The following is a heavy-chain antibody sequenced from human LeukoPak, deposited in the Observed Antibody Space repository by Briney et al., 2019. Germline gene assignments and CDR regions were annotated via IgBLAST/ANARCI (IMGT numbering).Heavy chain of an antibody. CDR3: ARDSSGYSYGLFDY. CDR2: ISAYNGNT. CDR1: GYTFTSYG. J-gene: IGHJ4*02. Sequence: ASVKVSCKASGYTFTSYGISWVRQAPGQGLEWMGWISAYNGNTNYAQKLQGRVTMTTDTSTSTAYMELRSLRSDDTAVYYCARDSSGYSYGLFDYWGQGTLVTVSS. D-gene: IGHD5-18*01. V-gene: IGHV1-18*01.